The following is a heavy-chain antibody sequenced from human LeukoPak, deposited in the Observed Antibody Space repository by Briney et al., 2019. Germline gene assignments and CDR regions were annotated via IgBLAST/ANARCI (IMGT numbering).Heavy chain of an antibody. Sequence: VASVKASCKASGYTFTSYDINWVRQATGQGLEWMGWMNPNNGNTGYAQKFQGRVTMTRNTSISTAYMELSSLRSEDTAVYYCARGGSFRGPDYWGQGTLVTVSS. D-gene: IGHD2-15*01. V-gene: IGHV1-8*01. CDR2: MNPNNGNT. CDR3: ARGGSFRGPDY. J-gene: IGHJ4*02. CDR1: GYTFTSYD.